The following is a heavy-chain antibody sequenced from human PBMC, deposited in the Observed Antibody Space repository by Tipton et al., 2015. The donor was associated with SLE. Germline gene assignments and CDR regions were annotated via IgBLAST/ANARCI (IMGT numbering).Heavy chain of an antibody. CDR2: ISAYNGNT. CDR3: ARDQRLGGSVGYFQH. Sequence: QSGAEVKKPGASVKVSCKASGYTFTSYGISWVRQAPGQGLEWMGWISAYNGNTNYAQKLQGRVTMTTDTSTSTAYMELRSLRSDDTAVYYCARDQRLGGSVGYFQHWGQGTLVTVSS. V-gene: IGHV1-18*01. CDR1: GYTFTSYG. J-gene: IGHJ1*01. D-gene: IGHD2-15*01.